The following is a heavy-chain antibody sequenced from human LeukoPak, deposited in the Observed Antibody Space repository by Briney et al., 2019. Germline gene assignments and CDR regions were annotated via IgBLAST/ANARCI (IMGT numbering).Heavy chain of an antibody. CDR1: GGSFSGYY. CDR3: ARLFNSIAARPDYYYYYMDV. D-gene: IGHD6-6*01. V-gene: IGHV4-34*01. CDR2: INHSGST. J-gene: IGHJ6*03. Sequence: SETLSLTCAVYGGSFSGYYWSWIRQPPGKGLEWIGEINHSGSTHYNPSLKSRVTTSVDTSTNQFSLKLRPVTAADTAVYYCARLFNSIAARPDYYYYYMDVWGKGTTVTVSS.